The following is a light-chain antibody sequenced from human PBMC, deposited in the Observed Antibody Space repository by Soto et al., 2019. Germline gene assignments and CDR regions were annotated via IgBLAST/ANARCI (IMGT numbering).Light chain of an antibody. J-gene: IGKJ1*01. V-gene: IGKV3-15*01. CDR3: QQYRSWPRT. CDR2: GAS. Sequence: EIVLTQSPAALSVSPGGRATLSCRASQAVMYDLAWYQQKPGQAPRLLVYGASTRATDAPPRFRGSGSGREFSLTISSLQSEDFATYYCQQYRSWPRTFGQGSRVESK. CDR1: QAVMYD.